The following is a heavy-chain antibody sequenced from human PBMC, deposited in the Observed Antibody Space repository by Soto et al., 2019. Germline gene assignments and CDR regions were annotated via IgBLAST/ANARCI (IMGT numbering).Heavy chain of an antibody. Sequence: SETLSLTCPVSGGYIRSSSYYWGWIRQPPGKGLEWIGSIYYSGSTYYNPSLKSRVTISVDTSKNQFSLRLSSVTAADTAVYYCARANYDILTGYYSPIHNWFDPWGQGTLVTVSS. CDR2: IYYSGST. V-gene: IGHV4-39*01. CDR3: ARANYDILTGYYSPIHNWFDP. D-gene: IGHD3-9*01. CDR1: GGYIRSSSYY. J-gene: IGHJ5*02.